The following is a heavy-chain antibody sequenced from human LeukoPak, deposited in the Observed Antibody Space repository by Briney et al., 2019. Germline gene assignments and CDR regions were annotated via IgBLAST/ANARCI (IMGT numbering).Heavy chain of an antibody. J-gene: IGHJ6*02. CDR2: INHSEST. Sequence: PSETLSLTCAVYGGSFSGYYWSWIRQPPGKGLEWIGEINHSESTNYNPSLKSRVTISVDTSKNQFSLKLSSVTAADTAVYYCARGRGRGRYSGYDKANYYYGMDVWGQGTTVTVSS. V-gene: IGHV4-34*01. CDR3: ARGRGRGRYSGYDKANYYYGMDV. D-gene: IGHD5-12*01. CDR1: GGSFSGYY.